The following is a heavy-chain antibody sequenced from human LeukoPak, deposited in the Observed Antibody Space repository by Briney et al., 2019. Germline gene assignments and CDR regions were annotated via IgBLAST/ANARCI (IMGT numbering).Heavy chain of an antibody. V-gene: IGHV3-66*01. Sequence: GRSLRLSCAASGFTVSSNYMSWVRQAPGKGLEWVSVIYSGGSTYYADSVKGRFTISRDNSKNTLYLQMNSLRAEDTAVYYCARTVISSWKDGGMDVWGQGTTVTVSS. D-gene: IGHD6-13*01. J-gene: IGHJ6*02. CDR3: ARTVISSWKDGGMDV. CDR1: GFTVSSNY. CDR2: IYSGGST.